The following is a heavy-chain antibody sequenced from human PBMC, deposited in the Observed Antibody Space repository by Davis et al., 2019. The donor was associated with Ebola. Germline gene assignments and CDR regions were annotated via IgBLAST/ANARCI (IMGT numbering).Heavy chain of an antibody. V-gene: IGHV4-34*01. CDR1: GGSFSGYY. CDR2: INHSGST. CDR3: ARLKVINEHYDYVWGWDY. J-gene: IGHJ4*02. Sequence: SETLSLTCAVYGGSFSGYYWSWIRQPPGKGLEWIGEINHSGSTYYNPSLKSRVTISVDTSKNQFSLKLSSVTAADTAVYYCARLKVINEHYDYVWGWDYWGQGTLVTVSS. D-gene: IGHD3-16*01.